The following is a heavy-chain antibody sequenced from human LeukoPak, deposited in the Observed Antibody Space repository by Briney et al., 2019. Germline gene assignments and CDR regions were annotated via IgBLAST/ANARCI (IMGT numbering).Heavy chain of an antibody. J-gene: IGHJ4*02. CDR1: GASISSHY. CDR3: ARGGWSLDY. Sequence: PSETLSLTCTVSGASISSHYWSWIRQPPGEGLEWIGYIHNSGSANYNASLKSRVTMSVDTSKNQFSLKLTSVTAADTAVYYCARGGWSLDYWGQGTLVSVSS. V-gene: IGHV4-59*11. D-gene: IGHD6-19*01. CDR2: IHNSGSA.